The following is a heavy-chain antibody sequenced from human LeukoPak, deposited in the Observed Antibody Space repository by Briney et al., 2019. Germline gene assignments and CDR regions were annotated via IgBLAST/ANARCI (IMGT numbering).Heavy chain of an antibody. D-gene: IGHD4-23*01. V-gene: IGHV4-59*12. CDR2: IYYSGST. CDR1: GGSISSYY. Sequence: ASETLSLTCTVSGGSISSYYWSWIRQPPGKGLEWIGYIYYSGSTNYNPSLKSRVTISVDTSKNQCSLNLNSVTAADTAVYFCARGTYLRWSYYYYLDVWGKGTTVTVSS. CDR3: ARGTYLRWSYYYYLDV. J-gene: IGHJ6*03.